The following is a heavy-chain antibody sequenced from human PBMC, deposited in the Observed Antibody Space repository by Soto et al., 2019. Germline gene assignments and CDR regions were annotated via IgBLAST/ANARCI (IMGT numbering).Heavy chain of an antibody. V-gene: IGHV4-30-4*01. CDR2: IYYSGST. CDR3: ARVQEKELDYFDY. J-gene: IGHJ4*02. CDR1: GGSISSGDYY. Sequence: PSETLSLTCTVSGGSISSGDYYWSWIRQPPGKGLEWIGYIYYSGSTYYNPSLKSRVTISVDTSKNQFSLKLSSVTAADTAVYYCARVQEKELDYFDYWGQGTLVT. D-gene: IGHD1-7*01.